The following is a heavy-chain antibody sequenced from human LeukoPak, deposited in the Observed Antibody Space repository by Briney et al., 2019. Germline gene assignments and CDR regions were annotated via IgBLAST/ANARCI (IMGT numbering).Heavy chain of an antibody. CDR2: ISSSSSTI. CDR3: ARDREKRY. D-gene: IGHD1-26*01. V-gene: IGHV3-48*04. CDR1: GFTFSSYS. Sequence: GGSLRLSCAASGFTFSSYSMNWVRQAPGKGLEWVSYISSSSSTIYYADSVKGRFTISRDNAKNSLYLQMNSLRAEDTAVYYCARDREKRYWGQGTLVTVSP. J-gene: IGHJ4*02.